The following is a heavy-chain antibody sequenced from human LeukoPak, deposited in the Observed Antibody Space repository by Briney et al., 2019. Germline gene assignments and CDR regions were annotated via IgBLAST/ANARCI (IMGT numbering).Heavy chain of an antibody. CDR3: ARVAEMATISVFDY. Sequence: SETLSLTCTVSGRPISSYYWSWIRQPPGKGLEWIGYIYYSGSTNYNPSLKSRVTISVDTSKNRFSLKLSSVTAADTAVYYCARVAEMATISVFDYWGQGTLVTVSS. CDR1: GRPISSYY. D-gene: IGHD5-24*01. J-gene: IGHJ4*02. CDR2: IYYSGST. V-gene: IGHV4-59*01.